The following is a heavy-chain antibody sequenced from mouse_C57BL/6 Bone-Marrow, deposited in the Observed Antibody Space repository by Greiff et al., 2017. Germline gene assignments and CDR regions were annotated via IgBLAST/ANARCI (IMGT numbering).Heavy chain of an antibody. CDR2: IYPGDGDT. Sequence: QVQLQQSGAELVKPGASVKISCKASGYAFSSYWMNRVKQRPGKGLEWIGQIYPGDGDTNYNGKFKGKATLTADKSSSTAYMQLSSLTSEDSAVYFCARIRGYWYFDVWGTGTTVTVSS. CDR1: GYAFSSYW. CDR3: ARIRGYWYFDV. V-gene: IGHV1-80*01. J-gene: IGHJ1*03.